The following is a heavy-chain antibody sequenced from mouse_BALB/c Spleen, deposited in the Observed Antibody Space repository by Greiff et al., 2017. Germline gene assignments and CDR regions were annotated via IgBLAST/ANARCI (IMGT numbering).Heavy chain of an antibody. CDR2: IWAGGST. D-gene: IGHD2-14*01. CDR3: ARADRYDDYAMDY. Sequence: VQRVESGPGLVAPSQSLSITCTVSGFSLTSYGVHWVRQPPGKGLEWLGVIWAGGSTNYNSALMSRLSISKDNSKSQVFLKMNSLQTDDTAMYYCARADRYDDYAMDYWGQGTSVTVSS. J-gene: IGHJ4*01. V-gene: IGHV2-9*02. CDR1: GFSLTSYG.